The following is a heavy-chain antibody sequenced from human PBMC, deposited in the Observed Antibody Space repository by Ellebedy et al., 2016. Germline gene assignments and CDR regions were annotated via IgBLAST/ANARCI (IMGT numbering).Heavy chain of an antibody. CDR2: INWNSHTQ. CDR1: GFTFDDSA. Sequence: SLKISCAASGFTFDDSAMHWVRQAPGKGLEWVSGINWNSHTQDYADSVKGRFTITRDNAKNSLYLQMNSLRVEDTAVYYCARDWGGYCSGVSCYGNWFDPWGQGTLVTVSS. V-gene: IGHV3-9*01. J-gene: IGHJ5*02. CDR3: ARDWGGYCSGVSCYGNWFDP. D-gene: IGHD2-15*01.